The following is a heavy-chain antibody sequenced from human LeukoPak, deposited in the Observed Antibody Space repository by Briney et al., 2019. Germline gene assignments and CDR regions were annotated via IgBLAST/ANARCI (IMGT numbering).Heavy chain of an antibody. V-gene: IGHV3-30*02. CDR2: IRYDGSDK. CDR3: ALQSY. D-gene: IGHD4-11*01. Sequence: GGSLRLSCAASGFTFSSYGIHWVRQAPGKGLEWVAFIRYDGSDKNYADSVKGRFTISRDNSKNTLYLQMNSLRPEDTAVYYCALQSYWGQGTLVTVSS. J-gene: IGHJ4*02. CDR1: GFTFSSYG.